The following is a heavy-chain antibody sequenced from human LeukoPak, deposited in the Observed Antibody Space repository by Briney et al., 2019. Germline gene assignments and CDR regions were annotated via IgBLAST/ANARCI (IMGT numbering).Heavy chain of an antibody. CDR2: IRYDGSNK. CDR1: GFTFSSYG. CDR3: AKGLRYFDRLLH. D-gene: IGHD3-9*01. J-gene: IGHJ4*02. V-gene: IGHV3-30*02. Sequence: GGSLRLSCAASGFTFSSYGMHWVRQAPGKGLEWVAFIRYDGSNKYYADSVKGRFTISRDNSKNTLYLQMNSLRAEDTAVYYRAKGLRYFDRLLHWGQGTLVTVSS.